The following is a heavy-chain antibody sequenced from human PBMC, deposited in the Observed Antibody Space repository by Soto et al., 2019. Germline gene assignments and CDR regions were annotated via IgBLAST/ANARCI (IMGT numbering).Heavy chain of an antibody. CDR3: ATFQTQLAFFDP. D-gene: IGHD6-6*01. V-gene: IGHV4-39*01. Sequence: PSETLSLTCTVSGGSISSSSYYWGWVRQPPGKGLEWIGSIYYSGSNYYNPSLKSRVTISVETSKNQFSLKLSSVTAADTAVYYCATFQTQLAFFDPWGQGTLVTVSS. J-gene: IGHJ5*02. CDR1: GGSISSSSYY. CDR2: IYYSGSN.